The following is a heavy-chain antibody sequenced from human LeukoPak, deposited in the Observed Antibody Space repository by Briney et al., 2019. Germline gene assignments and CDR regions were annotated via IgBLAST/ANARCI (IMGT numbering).Heavy chain of an antibody. J-gene: IGHJ3*02. V-gene: IGHV1-69*06. CDR2: IIPIFGTA. Sequence: ASVKVSCKASGGTFSSYGISWVRQAPGQGLEWMGGIIPIFGTANYAQKFQGRVTITADKSTSTAYMELSSLRSEDTAVYYCARVERVVPDAFDIWGQGTMVTVSS. CDR1: GGTFSSYG. D-gene: IGHD3-3*01. CDR3: ARVERVVPDAFDI.